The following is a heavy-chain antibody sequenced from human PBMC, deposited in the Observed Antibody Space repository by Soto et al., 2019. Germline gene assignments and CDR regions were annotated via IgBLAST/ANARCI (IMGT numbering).Heavy chain of an antibody. J-gene: IGHJ4*02. D-gene: IGHD1-26*01. CDR3: ARLRWEQPWVFDY. CDR1: GRSFSGYY. Sequence: QVQLQQWGAGLLKPSETLSLTCAVYGRSFSGYYWSWIRQPPVKGLEWIGEINHSGGTNYNPSLKSRVTISVDTSKNQFSLKLSSVTAADTAVFYCARLRWEQPWVFDYWGQGTLVTVSS. CDR2: INHSGGT. V-gene: IGHV4-34*02.